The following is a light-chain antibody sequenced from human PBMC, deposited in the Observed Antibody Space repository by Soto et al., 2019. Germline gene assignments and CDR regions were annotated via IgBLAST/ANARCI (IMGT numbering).Light chain of an antibody. Sequence: DIQMTQSPSSLSASVGDSVIITCRASQGIRGHLAWFQQKPGKATKFLIYVASNLQSGVPSKYSGSGSGTDFALTSHSLQPEDVATYYCLQYDTGPRTFGPRTKVDIK. J-gene: IGKJ3*01. CDR1: QGIRGH. CDR3: LQYDTGPRT. V-gene: IGKV1-16*02. CDR2: VAS.